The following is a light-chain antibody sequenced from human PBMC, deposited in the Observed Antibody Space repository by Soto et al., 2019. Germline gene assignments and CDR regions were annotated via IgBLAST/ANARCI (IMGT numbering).Light chain of an antibody. Sequence: DIEMTQSPSSLSASVGDRVTITCRASQSISRFLNWYQQKGGKAPKLLIQGATGLQSGVPLRFCGSGSGTDFSLTNSSLQPEDFASYYCLQSYSTLISFGGGTRVEIK. CDR2: GAT. CDR1: QSISRF. CDR3: LQSYSTLIS. V-gene: IGKV1-39*01. J-gene: IGKJ4*01.